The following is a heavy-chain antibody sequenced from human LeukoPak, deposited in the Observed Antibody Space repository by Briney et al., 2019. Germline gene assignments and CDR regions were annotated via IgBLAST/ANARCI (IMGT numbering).Heavy chain of an antibody. CDR2: ISWDGGST. CDR3: AKGPLENLYGLTDLDY. J-gene: IGHJ4*02. V-gene: IGHV3-43*01. D-gene: IGHD2-21*02. CDR1: GFTFDDYA. Sequence: PGGSLRLSCAASGFTFDDYAMHWVRQAPGKGLEWVSLISWDGGSTYYADSVQGRFSISRDNIRNSLYLQMNFLRPEDTALYYCAKGPLENLYGLTDLDYWGQGTLVTVSS.